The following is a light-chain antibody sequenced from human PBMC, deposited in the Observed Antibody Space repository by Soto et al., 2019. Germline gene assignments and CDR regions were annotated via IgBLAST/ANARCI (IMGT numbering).Light chain of an antibody. Sequence: EIVMTQSPATLSVSPGERATLSCRASQSVSSNLAWYQQKPGQAPSLLIYGTSTRATGIPARFSGSASGTDFTLTISSLQSEDFAVYYCQQYNNWPGTFGQGTRVEIK. CDR1: QSVSSN. J-gene: IGKJ1*01. CDR3: QQYNNWPGT. CDR2: GTS. V-gene: IGKV3-15*01.